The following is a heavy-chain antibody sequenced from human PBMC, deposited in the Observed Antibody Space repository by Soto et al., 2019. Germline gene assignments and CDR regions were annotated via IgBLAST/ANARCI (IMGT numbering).Heavy chain of an antibody. CDR1: GFSFSSYT. V-gene: IGHV3-23*01. J-gene: IGHJ4*02. D-gene: IGHD3-22*01. CDR3: AKDGDYEYYDY. CDR2: INNNSGRK. Sequence: GGSLRLSCAASGFSFSSYTMNWVRQAPGKGLEWVSSINNNSGRKYYADSVKGRFTISRDNSKNTLFLQMNSLKAEDTAVYFCAKDGDYEYYDYWGQGTQVTVSS.